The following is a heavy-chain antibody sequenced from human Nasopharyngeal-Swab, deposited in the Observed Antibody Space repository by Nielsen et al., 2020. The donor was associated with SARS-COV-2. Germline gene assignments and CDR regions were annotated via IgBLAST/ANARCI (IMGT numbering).Heavy chain of an antibody. CDR2: IAHDASNE. Sequence: GGSLRLSCAASGFTFSSFGMHWVRQAPGKGLEWVAFIAHDASNEYYGDSVKGRFSISRDNSKNTVYLQMDSLRGEDTAVYYCARDAPAHYGAFYWGRGTLVTVSS. D-gene: IGHD4-17*01. CDR3: ARDAPAHYGAFY. CDR1: GFTFSSFG. J-gene: IGHJ4*02. V-gene: IGHV3-30*03.